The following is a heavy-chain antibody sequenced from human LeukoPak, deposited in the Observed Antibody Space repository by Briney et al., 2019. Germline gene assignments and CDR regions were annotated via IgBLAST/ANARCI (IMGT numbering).Heavy chain of an antibody. D-gene: IGHD3-3*01. Sequence: GASVKVSCKASGYTFTSYDINWVRQATGQGLEWMGWMNPNSGNTGYAQKFQGRVTMTRNTSISTAYMELSSLRSEVTAAYYCARIHDFWSGSQNWFDPWGQGTLVTVSS. CDR2: MNPNSGNT. CDR3: ARIHDFWSGSQNWFDP. J-gene: IGHJ5*02. CDR1: GYTFTSYD. V-gene: IGHV1-8*01.